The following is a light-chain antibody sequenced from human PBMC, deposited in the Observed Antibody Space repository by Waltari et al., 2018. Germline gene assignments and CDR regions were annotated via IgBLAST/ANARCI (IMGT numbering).Light chain of an antibody. CDR3: SSYGGSNNFAV. Sequence: QSALTQPPSASGSPGPSVTISCTGTSSDVGAYDYFSWYQQHPGKAPKFIIYDVNKRPSGVPDRFSGSKSGNTASLTVSGLQAEDEADYYCSSYGGSNNFAVFGGGTKLTVL. J-gene: IGLJ2*01. CDR2: DVN. V-gene: IGLV2-8*01. CDR1: SSDVGAYDY.